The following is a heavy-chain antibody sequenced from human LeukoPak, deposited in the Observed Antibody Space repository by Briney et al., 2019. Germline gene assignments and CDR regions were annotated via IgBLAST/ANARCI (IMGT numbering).Heavy chain of an antibody. J-gene: IGHJ4*02. CDR3: ARGERIVTATRSDFDY. D-gene: IGHD2-15*01. Sequence: GGSLRLSCAAPGFTFSSYGMHWVRQAPGKGLEWVAVISYDGSNKYYADSVKGRFTISRDNSKDTLDLQMNSLRAEDTAVYYCARGERIVTATRSDFDYWGQGTLVTVSS. V-gene: IGHV3-30*03. CDR1: GFTFSSYG. CDR2: ISYDGSNK.